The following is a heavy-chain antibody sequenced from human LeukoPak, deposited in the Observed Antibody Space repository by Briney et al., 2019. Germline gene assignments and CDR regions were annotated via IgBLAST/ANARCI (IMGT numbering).Heavy chain of an antibody. J-gene: IGHJ4*02. V-gene: IGHV4-59*08. Sequence: SETLSLTCAVYGGSFSGYYWSWIRQPPGKGLEWIGYIYYSGSTNYNPSLKSRVTISVDTSKNQFSLKLSSVTAADTAVYYCARLQGAIWFGESPHFDYWGQGTLVTVSS. CDR3: ARLQGAIWFGESPHFDY. D-gene: IGHD3-10*01. CDR2: IYYSGST. CDR1: GGSFSGYY.